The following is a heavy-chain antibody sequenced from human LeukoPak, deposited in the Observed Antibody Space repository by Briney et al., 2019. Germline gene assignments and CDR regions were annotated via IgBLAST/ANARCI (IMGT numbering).Heavy chain of an antibody. D-gene: IGHD3-22*01. CDR1: GNNFVTYW. CDR2: IYPDDSDT. V-gene: IGHV5-51*01. J-gene: IGHJ3*01. CDR3: ARPNITSYYDSRGYDAFDV. Sequence: GESLKISCKGSGNNFVTYWIAWVRQMPGKGLEWMGIIYPDDSDTRYSPSFQGQVTISADKSVRTAYLQWSSLKASDTAMYYCARPNITSYYDSRGYDAFDVWGQGTMVTVSS.